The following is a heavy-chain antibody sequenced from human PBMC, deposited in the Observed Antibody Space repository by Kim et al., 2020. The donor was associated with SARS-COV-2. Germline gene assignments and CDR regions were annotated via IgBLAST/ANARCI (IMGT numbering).Heavy chain of an antibody. D-gene: IGHD6-13*01. Sequence: GGSLRLSCAASGFTFSDYYMSWIRQAPGKGLEWVSYISSSSSYTNYADSVKGRFTISRDNAKNSLYLQMNSLRAEDTAVYYCARDRLAAAGPIDYWVQGTLVTVSS. CDR1: GFTFSDYY. V-gene: IGHV3-11*06. CDR2: ISSSSSYT. CDR3: ARDRLAAAGPIDY. J-gene: IGHJ4*02.